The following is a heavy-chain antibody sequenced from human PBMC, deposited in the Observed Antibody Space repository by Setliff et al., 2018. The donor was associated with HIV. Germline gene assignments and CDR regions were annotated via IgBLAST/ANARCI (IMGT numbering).Heavy chain of an antibody. D-gene: IGHD3-3*01. J-gene: IGHJ4*02. CDR3: ARSQPDTIFGVVIFDY. CDR2: VYYSGST. V-gene: IGHV4-39*01. Sequence: LSLTCTVSGGSISSSGPGYYWGWVRQAPGGGLEWIGSVYYSGSTYYNPSLKSRVTIPLDTSKNQLSLRLTSMTAADTAVYYCARSQPDTIFGVVIFDYWGQGKMVTVSS. CDR1: GGSISSSGPGYY.